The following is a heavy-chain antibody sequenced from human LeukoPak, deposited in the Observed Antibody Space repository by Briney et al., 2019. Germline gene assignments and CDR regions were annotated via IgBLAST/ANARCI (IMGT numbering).Heavy chain of an antibody. CDR1: GGTFSSYA. J-gene: IGHJ5*02. CDR3: ARSMVRGVNNWFDP. CDR2: IIPILGIA. D-gene: IGHD3-10*01. Sequence: SVKVSCRASGGTFSSYAISWVRQAPGQGLEWMGRIIPILGIANYAQKFQGRVTITADKSTSTAYMELSSLRSEDTAVYYCARSMVRGVNNWFDPWGQGTLVTVSS. V-gene: IGHV1-69*04.